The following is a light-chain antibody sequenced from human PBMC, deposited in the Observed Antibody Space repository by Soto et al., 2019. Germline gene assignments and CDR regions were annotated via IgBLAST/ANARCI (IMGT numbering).Light chain of an antibody. J-gene: IGKJ1*01. CDR3: QQYGYLSWT. CDR2: AAS. CDR1: QSVSNY. Sequence: LSLSPGDRATLSCRASQSVSNYLAWYQQKPGQAPRIIIFAASGRATGIPDRFSGSGSGTDFTLTISRLEPEDFAVYYCQQYGYLSWTFGQGTKVDIK. V-gene: IGKV3-20*01.